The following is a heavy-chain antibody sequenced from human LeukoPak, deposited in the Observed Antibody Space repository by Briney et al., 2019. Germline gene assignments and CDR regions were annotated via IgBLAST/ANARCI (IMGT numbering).Heavy chain of an antibody. J-gene: IGHJ4*01. CDR2: ISTSGST. V-gene: IGHV4-61*02. D-gene: IGHD6-13*01. Sequence: SETLSLTCAVSGGFITSGSYYWSWIRQPAGKGLEWIGRISTSGSTYYNPSLKSRVTISVDTSKNQFSRKLSSVTAADTAVYYCAREGYSSNWFEAGYWGQGTLVTVSS. CDR1: GGFITSGSYY. CDR3: AREGYSSNWFEAGY.